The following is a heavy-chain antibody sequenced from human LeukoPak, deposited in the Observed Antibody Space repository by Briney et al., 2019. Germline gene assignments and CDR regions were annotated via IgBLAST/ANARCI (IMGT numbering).Heavy chain of an antibody. CDR3: ARDSAEYYDILTGYRNAFDI. Sequence: ASVKVSCKASGYTFTGYYTHWVRQAPGQGLEWMGWINPNSGGTNYAQKFQGRVTMTRDTSISTAYMELSRLRSDDTAVYYCARDSAEYYDILTGYRNAFDIWGQGTMVTVSS. V-gene: IGHV1-2*02. J-gene: IGHJ3*02. D-gene: IGHD3-9*01. CDR1: GYTFTGYY. CDR2: INPNSGGT.